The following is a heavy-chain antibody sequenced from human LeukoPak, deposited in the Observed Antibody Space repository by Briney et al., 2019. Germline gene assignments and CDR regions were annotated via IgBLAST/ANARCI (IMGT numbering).Heavy chain of an antibody. J-gene: IGHJ5*02. V-gene: IGHV3-23*01. CDR1: GFTFSDYA. CDR2: ISGNGVST. Sequence: PGGSLRLSCAVSGFTFSDYAMSWVRQAPGKGLEWVSVISGNGVSTLYADSVKGRFSISRDNSKNTLYLQMNNLRAEDTAVYYCAKSSRVTIFGVIIIPNWFDPWGQGTLVTVSS. CDR3: AKSSRVTIFGVIIIPNWFDP. D-gene: IGHD3-3*01.